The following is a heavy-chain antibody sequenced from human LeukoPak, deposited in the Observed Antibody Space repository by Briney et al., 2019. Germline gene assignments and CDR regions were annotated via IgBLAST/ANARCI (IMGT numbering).Heavy chain of an antibody. Sequence: ASVKVSCKASGYTFTSYAMHWVRQAPGQRLEWMGWINAGNGNTKYSQEFQGRVTITADESTSTAYMELSSLRSEDTAVYYCARGIGYCSGGSCYRGNYYYYYMDVWGKGTTVTISS. J-gene: IGHJ6*03. D-gene: IGHD2-15*01. CDR2: INAGNGNT. CDR3: ARGIGYCSGGSCYRGNYYYYYMDV. V-gene: IGHV1-3*03. CDR1: GYTFTSYA.